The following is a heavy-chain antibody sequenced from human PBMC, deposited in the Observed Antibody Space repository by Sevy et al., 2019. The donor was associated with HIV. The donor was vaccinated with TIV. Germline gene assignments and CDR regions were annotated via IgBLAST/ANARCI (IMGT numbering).Heavy chain of an antibody. CDR3: ARDKGVFGYFDY. V-gene: IGHV4-30-2*01. CDR1: GGSISSGGYS. Sequence: SETLSLTCAVSGGSISSGGYSWSWIRQPPGKGLEWIGYIYHGGSTYYNPSLKSRVTISVDRSKNQCSLKLSSVTAADTAVYYCARDKGVFGYFDYWGQGTLVAVSS. D-gene: IGHD2-8*01. J-gene: IGHJ4*02. CDR2: IYHGGST.